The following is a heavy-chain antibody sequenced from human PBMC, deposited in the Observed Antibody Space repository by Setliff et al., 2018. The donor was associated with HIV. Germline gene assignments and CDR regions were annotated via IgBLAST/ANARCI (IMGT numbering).Heavy chain of an antibody. J-gene: IGHJ4*02. CDR2: ISAGGGST. CDR3: AMSPYSSGLFDY. Sequence: GGSLRLSCAASGFSFSHAWMSWVRQAPGKGLEWVSTISAGGGSTYYADSVKGRFTISRDNSKKTLYLQMNRLRAEDTAVYYCAMSPYSSGLFDYWGQGTLVTVSS. V-gene: IGHV3-23*01. D-gene: IGHD6-19*01. CDR1: GFSFSHAW.